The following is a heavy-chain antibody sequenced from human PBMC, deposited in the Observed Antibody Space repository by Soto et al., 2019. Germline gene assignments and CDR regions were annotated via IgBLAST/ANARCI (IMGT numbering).Heavy chain of an antibody. Sequence: EVQLVESGGCLVQPGGSLRLSCAASGFTFSNYDMHWVRQTTGKGLEWVSGIGTGGDTYYSGSVKVRFSISRENAKNSFYLQMNSLRAEDTAVYYCASGGLYICGQGTLVTVSS. V-gene: IGHV3-13*01. CDR3: ASGGLYI. D-gene: IGHD3-16*01. CDR1: GFTFSNYD. CDR2: IGTGGDT. J-gene: IGHJ4*02.